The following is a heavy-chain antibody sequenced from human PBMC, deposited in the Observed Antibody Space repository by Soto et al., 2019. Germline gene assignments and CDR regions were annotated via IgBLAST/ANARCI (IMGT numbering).Heavy chain of an antibody. Sequence: ASVKVSCKASGYTFTGYYMHWVRQAPGQGLEWVGWINPNSGGTNYAQKFQGWVTMTRDTSISTAYMELSRLRSDDTAVYYCAINYDILTGYRDYYGMDVWGQGTTVTVSS. CDR3: AINYDILTGYRDYYGMDV. J-gene: IGHJ6*02. CDR1: GYTFTGYY. D-gene: IGHD3-9*01. CDR2: INPNSGGT. V-gene: IGHV1-2*04.